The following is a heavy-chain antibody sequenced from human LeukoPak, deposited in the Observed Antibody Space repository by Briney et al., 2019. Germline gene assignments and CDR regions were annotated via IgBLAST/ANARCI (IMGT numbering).Heavy chain of an antibody. D-gene: IGHD3-22*01. J-gene: IGHJ4*02. CDR1: GYSFNTYW. V-gene: IGHV5-51*01. Sequence: GASLQISCKGSGYSFNTYWIGWVRQMPGKGLEWMGIIYPGDSDTKYSPSFQGQVTISADKSISTAYLQWSSLKASDTAMYYCARLRDYHDLPIYAYWGQGTLVTVSS. CDR2: IYPGDSDT. CDR3: ARLRDYHDLPIYAY.